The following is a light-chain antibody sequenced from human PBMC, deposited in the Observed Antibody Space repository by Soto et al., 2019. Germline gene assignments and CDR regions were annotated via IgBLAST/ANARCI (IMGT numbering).Light chain of an antibody. CDR1: SSDVGGYDF. Sequence: QSALTQPRSVSGSPGQSVTISCTGTSSDVGGYDFVSWHQQHPGKAPKVMIYDVSKRPSGVPDRFSGSKSGNTASLTISGLQAEDEADYYCCSCAGSDKDHYVFGTGTKVTVL. CDR3: CSCAGSDKDHYV. V-gene: IGLV2-11*01. J-gene: IGLJ1*01. CDR2: DVS.